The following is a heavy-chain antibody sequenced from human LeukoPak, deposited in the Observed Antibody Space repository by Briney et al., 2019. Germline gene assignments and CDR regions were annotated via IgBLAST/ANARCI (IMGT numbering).Heavy chain of an antibody. D-gene: IGHD6-6*01. V-gene: IGHV1-69*04. CDR1: GGTFSSYT. CDR3: ARDVATLYYFDY. Sequence: ASVKVSCKASGGTFSSYTITWVRQAPGQGLEWMGRIIPILGIANYAQKFQGRVTITADKSTSTAYMEPSSLRSEDTAVYYCARDVATLYYFDYWGQGTLVTVSS. J-gene: IGHJ4*02. CDR2: IIPILGIA.